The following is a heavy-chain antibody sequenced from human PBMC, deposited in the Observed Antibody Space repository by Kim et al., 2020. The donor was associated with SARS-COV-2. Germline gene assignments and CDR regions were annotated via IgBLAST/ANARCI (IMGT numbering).Heavy chain of an antibody. V-gene: IGHV3-11*04. D-gene: IGHD3-10*01. J-gene: IGHJ3*02. Sequence: YDAEAVKGRFTISRDNVKNLLFLEMNSLGDEDTAMYYCARDDGSHAFDIWGQGTMVTVSS. CDR3: ARDDGSHAFDI.